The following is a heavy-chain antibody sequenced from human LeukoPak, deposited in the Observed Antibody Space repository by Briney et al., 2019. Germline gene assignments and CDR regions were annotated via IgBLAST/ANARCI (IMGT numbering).Heavy chain of an antibody. CDR1: EFSVGSNY. V-gene: IGHV3-66*01. D-gene: IGHD2-21*01. J-gene: IGHJ4*02. Sequence: PGGSLRLSCAASEFSVGSNYMTWVRQAPGKGLEWVSLIYSGGSTYYADSVKGRFTISRDNSKNTLYLQMNSLRAEDTAVYYCAKEPLYYYWGQGTLVTVSS. CDR2: IYSGGST. CDR3: AKEPLYYY.